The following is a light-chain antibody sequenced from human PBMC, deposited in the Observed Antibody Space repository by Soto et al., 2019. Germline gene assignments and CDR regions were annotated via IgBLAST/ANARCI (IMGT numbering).Light chain of an antibody. CDR2: EVT. CDR3: CSYGGSRAV. Sequence: QSALTQPASVSGSPGQSITISCTGTSSDVGSHNLVSWYQQHPGQAPKLMIYEVTKRPSGVSTRFSASKSGNTASLTISGLQAEDEAYYYCCSYGGSRAVFGGGTQLTVL. V-gene: IGLV2-23*02. CDR1: SSDVGSHNL. J-gene: IGLJ7*01.